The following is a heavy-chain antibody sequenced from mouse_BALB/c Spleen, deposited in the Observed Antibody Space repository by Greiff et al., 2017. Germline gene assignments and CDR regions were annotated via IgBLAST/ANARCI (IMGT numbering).Heavy chain of an antibody. CDR1: GDSITSGY. Sequence: DVMLVESGPSLVKPSQTLSLTCSVTGDSITSGYWNWIRKFPGNKLEYMGYISYSGSTYYNPSLKSRISITRDTSKNQYYLQLNSVTTEDTATYYCAWLRRSYYYAMDYWGQGTSVTVSS. V-gene: IGHV3-8*02. CDR2: ISYSGST. D-gene: IGHD2-2*01. J-gene: IGHJ4*01. CDR3: AWLRRSYYYAMDY.